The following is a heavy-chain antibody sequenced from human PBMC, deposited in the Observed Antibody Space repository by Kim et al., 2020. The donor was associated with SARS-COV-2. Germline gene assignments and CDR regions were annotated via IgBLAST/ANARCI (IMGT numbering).Heavy chain of an antibody. CDR3: ARGRGSYSSTIDY. D-gene: IGHD5-18*01. Sequence: SETLSLTCTVSGYSISTGPYWSWIRQTPGRGLEWIGTFSHTGNTYYNPSLKSRVTISVDTSENQFSLRLTSVTAADTALYYCARGRGSYSSTIDYWGQGT. CDR2: FSHTGNT. J-gene: IGHJ4*02. V-gene: IGHV4-38-2*02. CDR1: GYSISTGPY.